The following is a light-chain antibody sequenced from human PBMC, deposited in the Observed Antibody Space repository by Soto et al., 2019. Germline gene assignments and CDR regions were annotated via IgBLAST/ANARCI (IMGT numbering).Light chain of an antibody. Sequence: TQSPATLSVSPGEGVTLSCRASQSVSTDLAWYQQKPGQAPRLLIYGASIRAIGVPDRFSGSGSGTDFTFTISSLQSEDSAIYYCQQYFRWPPWTFGQGTKVEV. CDR1: QSVSTD. J-gene: IGKJ1*01. CDR2: GAS. V-gene: IGKV3-15*01. CDR3: QQYFRWPPWT.